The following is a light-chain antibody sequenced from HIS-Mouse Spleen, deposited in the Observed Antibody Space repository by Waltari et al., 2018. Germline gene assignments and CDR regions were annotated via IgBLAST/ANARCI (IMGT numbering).Light chain of an antibody. J-gene: IGKJ2*01. Sequence: DIQLTQSPPFLSASVGDRVTITCRASQGISSYLAWYQQKPGKAPKLLIYAASTLQSGVPSRFSGSGSWTEFTLTISSLQPEDFATYYCQQLNSYPLYTFGQGTKLEIK. V-gene: IGKV1-9*01. CDR3: QQLNSYPLYT. CDR2: AAS. CDR1: QGISSY.